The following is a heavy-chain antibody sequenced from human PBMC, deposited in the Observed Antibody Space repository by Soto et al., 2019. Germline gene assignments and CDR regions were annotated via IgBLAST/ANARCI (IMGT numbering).Heavy chain of an antibody. J-gene: IGHJ5*02. V-gene: IGHV4-34*01. CDR2: INHSVRA. CDR3: AKGPRPGYSVSGTFYSRDP. D-gene: IGHD3-10*01. Sequence: SLTCAVYGGSFDGYYWSWMRQPPGKGLEWIGEINHSVRASYNPTFKSRVSISVDTSKNQMSLQLTCGSAPDTAVYYCAKGPRPGYSVSGTFYSRDPWGQGTLVTVSS. CDR1: GGSFDGYY.